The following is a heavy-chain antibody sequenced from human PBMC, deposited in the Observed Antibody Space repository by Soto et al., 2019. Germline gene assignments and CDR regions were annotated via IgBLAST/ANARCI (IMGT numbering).Heavy chain of an antibody. CDR2: ISWNSGNL. CDR3: AKAPVYGSGGWVDL. CDR1: GFIFKNYA. J-gene: IGHJ5*02. D-gene: IGHD3-10*01. Sequence: ESQLVESGGGLVQPGRSLRLSCEASGFIFKNYAMVWVRQGPGKGLEWVSSISWNSGNLDYGDSVKGRFTISRDNAKQSLYLQMNMLRTEDTAWYFCAKAPVYGSGGWVDLWGRGTLVTVSS. V-gene: IGHV3-9*01.